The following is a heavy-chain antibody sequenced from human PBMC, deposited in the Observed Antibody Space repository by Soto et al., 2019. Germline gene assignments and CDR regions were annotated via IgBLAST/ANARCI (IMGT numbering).Heavy chain of an antibody. J-gene: IGHJ4*02. D-gene: IGHD2-15*01. CDR3: ARVYCSGGGCYSIDY. V-gene: IGHV1-3*01. CDR1: GYTFTSYA. CDR2: INAGNGNT. Sequence: ASVKVSCKASGYTFTSYAMHWVRQAPGQRLEWMGWINAGNGNTKYSQKFQGRVTMTRDTSTSTVYMELSSLRSEDTAVYYCARVYCSGGGCYSIDYWGQGTLVTVSS.